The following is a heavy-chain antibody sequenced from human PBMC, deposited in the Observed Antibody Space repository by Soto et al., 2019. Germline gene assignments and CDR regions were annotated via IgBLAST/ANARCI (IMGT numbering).Heavy chain of an antibody. CDR1: VFSFDYYT. D-gene: IGHD3-22*01. V-gene: IGHV3-9*01. Sequence: LXLSCGGSVFSFDYYTMHWVRQAPWKGPEWVASLSWNSGFSGYADSVKGRFTISRDNAQSSVHLQMNNLRAEDTALYYCAKGRGTIVVTDAYDIWGQGTMVTVSS. CDR3: AKGRGTIVVTDAYDI. CDR2: LSWNSGFS. J-gene: IGHJ3*02.